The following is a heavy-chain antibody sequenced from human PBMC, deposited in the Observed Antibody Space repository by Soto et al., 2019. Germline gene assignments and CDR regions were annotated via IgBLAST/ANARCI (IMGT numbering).Heavy chain of an antibody. D-gene: IGHD4-4*01. CDR3: VRGRNGAFDV. CDR1: GDSLPSNSVA. V-gene: IGHV6-1*01. Sequence: SQTLSLTCAIAGDSLPSNSVAWNWIRQSPSRGLEWLGRTYYTSKWYNDYAVSVKSRITINPDTSKNQFSLQLNSVAPEDTAVYFCVRGRNGAFDVWAQGTMVTVSS. J-gene: IGHJ3*01. CDR2: TYYTSKWYN.